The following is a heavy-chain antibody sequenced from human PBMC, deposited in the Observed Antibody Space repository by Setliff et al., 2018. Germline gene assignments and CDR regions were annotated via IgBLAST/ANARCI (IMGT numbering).Heavy chain of an antibody. D-gene: IGHD6-13*01. Sequence: ASVKVSCKASGYTFTSYDINWVRQATGQGLEWMGWMNPNSGNTGYAQKFQGRVTMTRNTSISTAYMELSSLRSEDTAVYYCARGTAAGTHYYYVMDVWGQGTTVTVSS. V-gene: IGHV1-8*01. J-gene: IGHJ6*02. CDR3: ARGTAAGTHYYYVMDV. CDR1: GYTFTSYD. CDR2: MNPNSGNT.